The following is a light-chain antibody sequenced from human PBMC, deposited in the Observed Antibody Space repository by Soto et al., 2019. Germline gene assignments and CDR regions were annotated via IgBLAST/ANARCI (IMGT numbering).Light chain of an antibody. V-gene: IGKV1-5*03. CDR1: QTINNW. J-gene: IGKJ1*01. CDR2: KAS. Sequence: DIQMTQSPSTLSASLGDRVTITCRASQTINNWLAWYQQKPGKAPKLLIYKASTLESGVPSRLSGSGSGTEFTLTISSLQPDDFATYYCQHYNSYSEAFGQGTKVDIK. CDR3: QHYNSYSEA.